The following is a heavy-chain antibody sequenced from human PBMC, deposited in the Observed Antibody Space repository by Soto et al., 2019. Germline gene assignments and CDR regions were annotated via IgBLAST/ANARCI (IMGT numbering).Heavy chain of an antibody. CDR3: TRDRYYSGSGSYYLDAFDI. V-gene: IGHV3-49*04. CDR2: IRSKAYGGTT. CDR1: GFTFGDFA. Sequence: GGSLRLSCTGSGFTFGDFAMSWVRQAPGKGLEWVGFIRSKAYGGTTEYAASVKGRFTISRDDSKSIAYLQVSSLKTEDTALYYCTRDRYYSGSGSYYLDAFDIWGHGTMVTVSS. D-gene: IGHD3-10*01. J-gene: IGHJ3*02.